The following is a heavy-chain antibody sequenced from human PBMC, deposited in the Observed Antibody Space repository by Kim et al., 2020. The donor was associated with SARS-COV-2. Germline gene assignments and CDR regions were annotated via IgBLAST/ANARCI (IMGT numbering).Heavy chain of an antibody. CDR2: IDGSDGTT. CDR3: MKGGWGWIWDH. Sequence: GGSLRLSCTTSGFTFTGYAMSWVRQAPGKGLKWVSSIDGSDGTTYYVDSVKGRFTISRDNSKNTLYLQMNSLRADDTAVYYCMKGGWGWIWDHWGQGTPVTVSS. J-gene: IGHJ4*02. V-gene: IGHV3-23*01. D-gene: IGHD2-2*03. CDR1: GFTFTGYA.